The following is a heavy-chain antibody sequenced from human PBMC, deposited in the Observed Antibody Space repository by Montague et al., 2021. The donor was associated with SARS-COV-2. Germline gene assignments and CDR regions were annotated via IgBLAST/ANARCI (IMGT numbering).Heavy chain of an antibody. CDR1: GFTFSSYA. J-gene: IGHJ4*02. Sequence: SLRLSCAASGFTFSSYAMSWVRQAPGKGLERVSGIVNNGRKSFYADSVKGRFVISRDNSDKVVYLQLNSLRAEDTAIYYCAKETAAIGNPLFDSWGQGTL. D-gene: IGHD4-23*01. CDR2: IVNNGRKS. V-gene: IGHV3-23*01. CDR3: AKETAAIGNPLFDS.